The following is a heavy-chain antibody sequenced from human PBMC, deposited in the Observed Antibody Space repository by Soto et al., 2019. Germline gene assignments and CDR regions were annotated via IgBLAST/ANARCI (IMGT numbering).Heavy chain of an antibody. CDR3: ARDWVYYDSSGYFN. Sequence: GASVKVSCKASGGTFSSYTISWVRQAPGQGLEWMGRIIPILGIANYAQKFQGRVTITADKSTSTAYMELSSLRSEDTAVYYCARDWVYYDSSGYFNWGQGTLVPVSS. CDR2: IIPILGIA. V-gene: IGHV1-69*04. D-gene: IGHD3-22*01. CDR1: GGTFSSYT. J-gene: IGHJ4*02.